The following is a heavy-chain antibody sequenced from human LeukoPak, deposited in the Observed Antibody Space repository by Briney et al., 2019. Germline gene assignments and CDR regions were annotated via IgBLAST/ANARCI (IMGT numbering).Heavy chain of an antibody. CDR3: ARSESETPIAYYGMDV. CDR2: INHRGST. CDR1: GGSFSGYY. J-gene: IGHJ6*02. Sequence: SETLSLTCAVYGGSFSGYYWSWIRQPPGKGLEWIGEINHRGSTNYNPSLKSRVTISVDTSKNQFSLKLSSVTAADTAVYYCARSESETPIAYYGMDVWGQGTTVTVSS. V-gene: IGHV4-34*01.